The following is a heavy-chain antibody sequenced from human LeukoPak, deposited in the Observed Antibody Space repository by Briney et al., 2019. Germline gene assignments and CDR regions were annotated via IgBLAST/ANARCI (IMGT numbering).Heavy chain of an antibody. J-gene: IGHJ4*02. D-gene: IGHD6-19*01. CDR3: ASSSPGSSGWYFESYFDY. CDR1: GFTFNSYS. Sequence: GGSLRLSCAASGFTFNSYSMNWVRQAPGKGLEWVSSISSSSSYIYYADSVKGRFTTSRDNAKNSLYLQMNSLRAEDTAVYYCASSSPGSSGWYFESYFDYWGQGTLVTVSS. V-gene: IGHV3-21*01. CDR2: ISSSSSYI.